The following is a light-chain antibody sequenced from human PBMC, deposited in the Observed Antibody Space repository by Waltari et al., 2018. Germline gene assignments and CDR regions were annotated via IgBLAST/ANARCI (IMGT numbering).Light chain of an antibody. Sequence: DIQMTQSPSSLSASVGDRVTITCRESQRVSSYLSWYQQKPGKAPRLLIYAASSLQSGVPSRFSGSGSGTDFALTISSLQPEDFATYYCQQSSSTPPWTFGQGTKVEIK. CDR1: QRVSSY. J-gene: IGKJ1*01. V-gene: IGKV1-39*01. CDR2: AAS. CDR3: QQSSSTPPWT.